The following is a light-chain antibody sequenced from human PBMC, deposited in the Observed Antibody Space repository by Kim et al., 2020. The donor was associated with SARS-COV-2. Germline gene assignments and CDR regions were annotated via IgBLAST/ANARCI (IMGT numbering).Light chain of an antibody. CDR1: SSNIGSDY. CDR2: RNS. Sequence: GQRVTISCSRSSSNIGSDYVYGYQQLPGTAPKLVIYRNSQRPSGVPDRFSGSKSGTSASLAISGLRFEDEAEYYCAVWDESLSGWLFGGGTQLTVL. J-gene: IGLJ3*02. CDR3: AVWDESLSGWL. V-gene: IGLV1-47*01.